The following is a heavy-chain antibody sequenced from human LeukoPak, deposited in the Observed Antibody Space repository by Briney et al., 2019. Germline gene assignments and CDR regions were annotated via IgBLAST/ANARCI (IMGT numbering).Heavy chain of an antibody. CDR2: IYYSGST. J-gene: IGHJ4*02. V-gene: IGHV4-59*06. Sequence: SSETLSLTCTVSGGSISSYYWSWIRQLPGKGLEWIGYIYYSGSTYYNPSLKSRVTISVDTSENQFSLKLSSVTAADTAVYYCARVGDYALKDWGQGTLVTVSS. CDR1: GGSISSYY. D-gene: IGHD3-16*01. CDR3: ARVGDYALKD.